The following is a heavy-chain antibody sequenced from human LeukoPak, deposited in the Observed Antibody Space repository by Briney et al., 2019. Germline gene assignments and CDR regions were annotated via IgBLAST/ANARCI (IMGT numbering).Heavy chain of an antibody. J-gene: IGHJ4*02. V-gene: IGHV3-21*01. CDR2: ISSSSSYI. D-gene: IGHD2-8*01. CDR3: ARETTYCTNGVCYTHFDY. CDR1: GFTFSSYS. Sequence: PGRSLRLSCAASGFTFSSYSMNWVRQAPGKGLEWVSSISSSSSYIYYADSVKGRFTISRDNAKNSLYLQMNSLRAEDTAVYYCARETTYCTNGVCYTHFDYWGQGTLVTVSS.